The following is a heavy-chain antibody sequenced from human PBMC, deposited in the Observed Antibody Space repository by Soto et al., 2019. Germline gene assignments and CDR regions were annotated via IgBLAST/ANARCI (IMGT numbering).Heavy chain of an antibody. V-gene: IGHV3-33*01. CDR2: IWFDGNKK. Sequence: QVQLLESGGGVVQPGRSLRLSCAASGFTFNTHGMHWVRQAPGRGLEWVAVIWFDGNKKYYEDSVAGRFTISRDNSVSALYLQMDNLRAEDTGVYYCARSSGLGIDFWGQGTLVSVSS. CDR1: GFTFNTHG. CDR3: ARSSGLGIDF. J-gene: IGHJ4*02. D-gene: IGHD6-19*01.